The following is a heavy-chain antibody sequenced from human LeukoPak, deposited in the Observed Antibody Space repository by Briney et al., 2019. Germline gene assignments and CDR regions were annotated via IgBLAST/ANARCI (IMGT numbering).Heavy chain of an antibody. J-gene: IGHJ4*02. Sequence: ASVKVSCKAYGYTFISNYLNWVRQAPGQGLEWVGIINPSGGSPSYAQKFQGRVTMTRDMSTSTVYMTLSSLKSEDTAVYYCARLVRGPTFFDYWGQGTLVTVSS. CDR3: ARLVRGPTFFDY. D-gene: IGHD3-10*01. CDR1: GYTFISNY. V-gene: IGHV1-46*01. CDR2: INPSGGSP.